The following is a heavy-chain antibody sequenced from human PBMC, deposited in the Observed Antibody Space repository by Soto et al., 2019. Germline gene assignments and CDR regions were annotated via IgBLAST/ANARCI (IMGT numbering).Heavy chain of an antibody. CDR2: ISSSSSYI. J-gene: IGHJ6*02. D-gene: IGHD1-1*01. CDR1: GFTFSSYS. Sequence: GGSLRLSCAASGFTFSSYSMNWVRQAPGKGLEWVSSISSSSSYIYYADSVKGRFTISRDNAKNSLYLQMNSLRAEDTAVYYCAREAVRWNDDNYYYGMDVWGQGTTVTVSS. V-gene: IGHV3-21*01. CDR3: AREAVRWNDDNYYYGMDV.